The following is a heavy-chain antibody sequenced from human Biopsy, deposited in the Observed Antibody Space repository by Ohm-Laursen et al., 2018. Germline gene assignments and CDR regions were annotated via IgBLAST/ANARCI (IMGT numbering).Heavy chain of an antibody. CDR1: EFTFSGYS. CDR3: ARSPGRDRMDV. CDR2: INVYSNKK. V-gene: IGHV3-48*04. Sequence: GSLRLSCAASEFTFSGYSMNWVRQAPGRGLEWVSYINVYSNKKYYADSVKGRFIVSRDNDKNSLYLQMNSPRAEDTAVYHCARSPGRDRMDVWGQGTTVIVSS. D-gene: IGHD1-14*01. J-gene: IGHJ6*02.